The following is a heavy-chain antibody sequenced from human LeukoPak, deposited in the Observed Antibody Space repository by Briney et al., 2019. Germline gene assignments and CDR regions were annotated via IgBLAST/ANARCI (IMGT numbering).Heavy chain of an antibody. D-gene: IGHD3-22*01. CDR1: GYTFTRNA. Sequence: GASVKVSCKASGYTFTRNAMNWVRQAPGQGLEWMGWINTNTGNPTYAQGFTGRFVFSLDTSVSTAYLQISSLKAEDTAVYYCARDPTYYYDSSGYFPPDYWGQGTLVTVSS. CDR3: ARDPTYYYDSSGYFPPDY. V-gene: IGHV7-4-1*02. CDR2: INTNTGNP. J-gene: IGHJ4*02.